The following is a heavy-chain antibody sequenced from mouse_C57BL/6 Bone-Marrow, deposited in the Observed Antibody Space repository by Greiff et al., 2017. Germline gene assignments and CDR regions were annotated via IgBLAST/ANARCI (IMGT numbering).Heavy chain of an antibody. CDR2: IWWDDDN. D-gene: IGHD2-3*01. J-gene: IGHJ1*03. CDR3: ARSRADGYYVFWYFDV. Sequence: QVTLKESGPGILQPSQTLSLTCSFSGFSLSTFGLGVGWIRQPPGKGLEWLAHIWWDDDNYYNPALKSRPTISKDTAKNQVFLKIANVDTADTATYYCARSRADGYYVFWYFDVWGTGTTVTVSS. CDR1: GFSLSTFGLG. V-gene: IGHV8-8*01.